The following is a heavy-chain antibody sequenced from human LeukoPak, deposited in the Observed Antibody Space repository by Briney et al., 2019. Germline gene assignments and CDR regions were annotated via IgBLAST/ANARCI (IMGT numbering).Heavy chain of an antibody. J-gene: IGHJ4*02. CDR3: ARSYYDFWSGYYGYFDY. D-gene: IGHD3-3*01. Sequence: GGSLRLSCAASGFTVSSNYMSWVRQAPGKGLEWVSVIYSGGSTYYADSVKGRFTISRDNSKSTLYLQMNSLRAEDTAVYYCARSYYDFWSGYYGYFDYWGQGTLVTVSS. V-gene: IGHV3-53*01. CDR2: IYSGGST. CDR1: GFTVSSNY.